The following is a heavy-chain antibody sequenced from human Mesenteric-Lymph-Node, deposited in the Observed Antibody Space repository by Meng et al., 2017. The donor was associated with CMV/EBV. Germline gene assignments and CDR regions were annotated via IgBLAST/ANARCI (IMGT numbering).Heavy chain of an antibody. CDR3: ARGSSYDILTGYFDY. J-gene: IGHJ4*02. CDR2: INHSGST. CDR1: GGSFSGYY. Sequence: QVHLHQGGAGLVKPSETLSVTCAVYGGSFSGYYWNWIRQSPEKGLEWIGEINHSGSTTYNPSFTSRIIISVDTSTNQISLNMSSVTAADTAVYYCARGSSYDILTGYFDYWGQGALVTVSS. V-gene: IGHV4-34*01. D-gene: IGHD3-9*01.